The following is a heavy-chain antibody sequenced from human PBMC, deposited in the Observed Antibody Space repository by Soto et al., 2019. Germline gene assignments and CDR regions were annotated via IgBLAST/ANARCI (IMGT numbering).Heavy chain of an antibody. D-gene: IGHD2-21*01. CDR1: GFSFSSYA. CDR2: ITSNGGNT. Sequence: EVQLVESGGGLVLPGGSLRLYCAASGFSFSSYAMHWVRQAPGKGLECVSAITSNGGNTDYANSVKGRFTISRDNSKNTLYLQMGSLRAEDMAVYYCARRIPFGYGMDVWGQGTTVTVSS. CDR3: ARRIPFGYGMDV. V-gene: IGHV3-64*01. J-gene: IGHJ6*02.